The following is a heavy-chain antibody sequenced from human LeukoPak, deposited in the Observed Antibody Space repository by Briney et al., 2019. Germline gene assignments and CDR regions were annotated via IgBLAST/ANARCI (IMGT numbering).Heavy chain of an antibody. CDR2: FDPEDGET. CDR1: GYTLTELS. CDR3: ATAPRLGDYVWGSYRYTEPPDY. Sequence: ASAKVSCKVSGYTLTELSMHWVRQAPGKGLEWMGGFDPEDGETIYAQKFQGRVTMTEDTSTDTAYMELSSLRSEDTAVYYCATAPRLGDYVWGSYRYTEPPDYWGQGTLVTVSS. D-gene: IGHD3-16*02. J-gene: IGHJ4*02. V-gene: IGHV1-24*01.